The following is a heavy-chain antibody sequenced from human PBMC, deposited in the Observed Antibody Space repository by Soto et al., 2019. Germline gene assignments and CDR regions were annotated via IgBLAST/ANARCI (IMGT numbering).Heavy chain of an antibody. J-gene: IGHJ4*02. Sequence: QVQLVESGGGVVQPGRSLRLSCAASGFTFSSYGMHWVRQAPGKGLEWVAIVSYDGSNKYYADSVKGRFTISRDNSRNTLYLQMNSLRAEDTAVYYCAKALGELSPESYDYWGQGTLVTDSS. CDR3: AKALGELSPESYDY. CDR1: GFTFSSYG. V-gene: IGHV3-30*18. CDR2: VSYDGSNK. D-gene: IGHD3-16*02.